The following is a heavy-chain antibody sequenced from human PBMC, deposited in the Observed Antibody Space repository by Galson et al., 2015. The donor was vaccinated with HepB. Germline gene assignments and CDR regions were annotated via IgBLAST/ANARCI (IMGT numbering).Heavy chain of an antibody. Sequence: SLRLSCAASGFTFSSYWMSWVRQAPGKGLEWVSAISGSGDRTYYADSVKGRFTISRDNSKNTQFLQMNSLRAEDTAVYYCAKCIAGSWFWDYWGQGTLVTVSS. V-gene: IGHV3-23*01. CDR1: GFTFSSYW. D-gene: IGHD2-15*01. CDR3: AKCIAGSWFWDY. CDR2: ISGSGDRT. J-gene: IGHJ4*02.